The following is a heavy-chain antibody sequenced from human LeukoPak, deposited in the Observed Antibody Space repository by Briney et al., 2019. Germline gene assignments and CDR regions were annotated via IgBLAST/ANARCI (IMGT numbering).Heavy chain of an antibody. D-gene: IGHD3-22*01. Sequence: SETLSLTCTVSGGSISSYYWSWIRQPPGKGLEWIGYIYYSGSTYYNPSLKSRVTISVDTSKNQFSLKLSSVTAADTAVYYCARGRSLYYYDSSGYQGFDYWGQGTLVTVSS. CDR1: GGSISSYY. CDR2: IYYSGST. V-gene: IGHV4-59*12. J-gene: IGHJ4*02. CDR3: ARGRSLYYYDSSGYQGFDY.